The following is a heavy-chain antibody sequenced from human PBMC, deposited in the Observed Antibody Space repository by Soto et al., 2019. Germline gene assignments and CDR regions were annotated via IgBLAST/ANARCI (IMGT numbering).Heavy chain of an antibody. CDR1: GFTVSSNY. J-gene: IGHJ4*02. Sequence: EVQLVETGGGLIQPGGSLRLSCAASGFTVSSNYMSWVRQAPGTGLEWVSVIYSGGSTYYADSVKGRFTISRDNSKNPLYLQMNSLRAEDTAVYYCARVLDGSGSYYDYWGQGTLVTVSS. D-gene: IGHD3-10*01. CDR2: IYSGGST. V-gene: IGHV3-53*02. CDR3: ARVLDGSGSYYDY.